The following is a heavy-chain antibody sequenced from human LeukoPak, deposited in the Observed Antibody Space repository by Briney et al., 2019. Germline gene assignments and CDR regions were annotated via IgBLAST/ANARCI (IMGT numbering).Heavy chain of an antibody. V-gene: IGHV1-2*02. CDR2: INPNSGGT. Sequence: ASVKVSCKASGYTFTGYYMHWVRQAPGQGLEWMGWINPNSGGTNYAQKFQGRVTMTRDTSISTAYMELSRLRSDDTAVYYCARDRQSGSYPDAFDIWGQGTMVTVSS. CDR1: GYTFTGYY. D-gene: IGHD1-26*01. J-gene: IGHJ3*02. CDR3: ARDRQSGSYPDAFDI.